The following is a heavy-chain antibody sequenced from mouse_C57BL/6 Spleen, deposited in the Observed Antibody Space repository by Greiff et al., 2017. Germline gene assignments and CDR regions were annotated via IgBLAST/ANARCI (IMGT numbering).Heavy chain of an antibody. CDR3: ARDRLGYFDV. Sequence: VMLVESEGGLVQPGSSMKLSCTASGFTFSDYYMAWVRQVPEKGLEWVANINYDGSSTYYLDSLKSRFIISRDNAKNILYLQMSSLKSEDTATYYCARDRLGYFDVWGTGTTVTVSS. J-gene: IGHJ1*03. CDR2: INYDGSST. CDR1: GFTFSDYY. V-gene: IGHV5-16*01.